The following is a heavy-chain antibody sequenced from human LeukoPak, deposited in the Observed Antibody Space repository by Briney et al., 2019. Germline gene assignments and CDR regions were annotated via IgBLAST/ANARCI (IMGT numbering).Heavy chain of an antibody. CDR3: AGVAMYSSSWNLDY. CDR1: VGTFSSYA. Sequence: SVKVSCKASVGTFSSYAISWVRQAPGQGLEWMGGIIPIFGTANYAQKFQGRVTITADESTSTAYMELSSLRSEDTAVYYCAGVAMYSSSWNLDYWGQGTLVTVSS. D-gene: IGHD6-13*01. CDR2: IIPIFGTA. J-gene: IGHJ4*02. V-gene: IGHV1-69*13.